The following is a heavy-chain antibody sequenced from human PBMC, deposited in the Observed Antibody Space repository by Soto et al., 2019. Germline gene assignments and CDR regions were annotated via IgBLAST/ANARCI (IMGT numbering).Heavy chain of an antibody. Sequence: QVQLVQSGAEVKEPGDSVRVSCEASGYTFTAYYIHWVRQAPGQGLERMGWINPRFGDTTYAQDFQGRLTLTRDMSISTVYMDLSRLTSDDTAIYYCARNIDYYYGPGSGNGHGVWGQGTTVNVFS. J-gene: IGHJ6*02. CDR2: INPRFGDT. CDR1: GYTFTAYY. V-gene: IGHV1-2*02. CDR3: ARNIDYYYGPGSGNGHGV. D-gene: IGHD3-10*01.